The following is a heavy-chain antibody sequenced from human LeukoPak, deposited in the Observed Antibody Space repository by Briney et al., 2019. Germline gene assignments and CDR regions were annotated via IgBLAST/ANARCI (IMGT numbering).Heavy chain of an antibody. CDR2: IFPRTSEV. Sequence: GESLKISCKDVGNTFGTYWVGWVRQMPGKGLEYMGNIFPRTSEVRYGPAFQGQVTISADKSLSTAYLQWTGLKASDTAMYYCARHTGRPQAGWFDPWGQGTLVTVSS. CDR3: ARHTGRPQAGWFDP. V-gene: IGHV5-51*01. CDR1: GNTFGTYW. D-gene: IGHD3-10*01. J-gene: IGHJ5*02.